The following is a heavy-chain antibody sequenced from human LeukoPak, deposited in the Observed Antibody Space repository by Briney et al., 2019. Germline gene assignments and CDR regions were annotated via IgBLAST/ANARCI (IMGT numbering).Heavy chain of an antibody. CDR2: ISSSGSTI. CDR1: GFTFSDYY. J-gene: IGHJ4*02. Sequence: GGSLRLSCAASGFTFSDYYMSWIRQAPGKGLELVSYISSSGSTIYYADSVKGRCTISRDNAKNSLYLRMNSLRAEDTAVYYCARDSVAAAIDYWGQGTLVTVSS. D-gene: IGHD6-13*01. CDR3: ARDSVAAAIDY. V-gene: IGHV3-11*01.